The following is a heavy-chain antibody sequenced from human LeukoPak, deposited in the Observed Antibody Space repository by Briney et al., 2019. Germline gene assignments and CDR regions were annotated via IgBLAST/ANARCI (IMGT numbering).Heavy chain of an antibody. CDR1: GGSISSSNYY. V-gene: IGHV4-39*07. CDR2: LYYSGST. Sequence: SETLSLTCTVAGGSISSSNYYWGWIRQPPGKGLEWIGNLYYSGSTYYNPSLKSRVTISVDTSKNQFSLKLSSVTAADTAVYYCAKEAGYYGSGSPLGPAAPFDYWGQGTLVTVSS. CDR3: AKEAGYYGSGSPLGPAAPFDY. D-gene: IGHD3-10*01. J-gene: IGHJ4*02.